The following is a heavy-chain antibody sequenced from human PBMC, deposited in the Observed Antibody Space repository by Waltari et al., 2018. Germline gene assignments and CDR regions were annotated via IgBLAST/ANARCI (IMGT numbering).Heavy chain of an antibody. CDR1: GDNCSTNW. Sequence: EVQLVQSGAEVKKPGESLTISCTDSGDNCSTNWIGWVRQMPGRGLEWMGIIYPDDPEIRYSPSFQGQVTISADRSINTAYLEWRSLKASDTALYFCARQDPKYQYAMAVWGQGTSVTVS. CDR3: ARQDPKYQYAMAV. J-gene: IGHJ6*02. CDR2: IYPDDPEI. D-gene: IGHD2-2*01. V-gene: IGHV5-51*01.